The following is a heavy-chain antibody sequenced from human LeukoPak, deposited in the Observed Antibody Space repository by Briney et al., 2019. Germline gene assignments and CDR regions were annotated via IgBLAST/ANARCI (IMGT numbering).Heavy chain of an antibody. CDR2: MHPNSGGT. CDR3: ARHTTIFGVAITDI. V-gene: IGHV1-2*02. CDR1: DYTFTDYY. J-gene: IGHJ3*02. D-gene: IGHD3-3*01. Sequence: ASVKVSCKASDYTFTDYYMQWLRQAPGQGLEWMGWMHPNSGGTNYAQKFQGRVTMTRDTSISTAYMHLSSLRSDDTAVYYCARHTTIFGVAITDIWGQGTMVTVSS.